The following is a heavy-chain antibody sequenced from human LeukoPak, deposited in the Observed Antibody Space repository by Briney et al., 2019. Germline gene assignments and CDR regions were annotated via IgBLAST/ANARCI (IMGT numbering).Heavy chain of an antibody. J-gene: IGHJ3*01. CDR1: GFTFSSHW. D-gene: IGHD1-26*01. CDR3: VRDPGGGAYDL. CDR2: INQDGGSI. V-gene: IGHV3-7*03. Sequence: PGGSLRLSCAASGFTFSSHWLNRVRRAPGKGLDWVAIINQDGGSIGYGDSVKGRFTISRDNAKNSLYLQMNSLRVDDTAVYYCVRDPGGGAYDLWGQGTMVTVSS.